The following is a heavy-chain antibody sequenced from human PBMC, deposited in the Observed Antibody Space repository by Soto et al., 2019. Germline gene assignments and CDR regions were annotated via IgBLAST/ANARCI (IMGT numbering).Heavy chain of an antibody. J-gene: IGHJ4*02. CDR2: IYYSGST. CDR3: ARMTRDGCKQFDY. CDR1: VGSISSGCYY. V-gene: IGHV4-31*03. D-gene: IGHD6-19*01. Sequence: PSETLSLTCTVSVGSISSGCYYLSWIRHHPGKGLEWIGYIYYSGSTYYNPSLKSRVTISVDTSKNKFSLKLSSVTASDTAVYYGARMTRDGCKQFDYWGQGTMVTVSS.